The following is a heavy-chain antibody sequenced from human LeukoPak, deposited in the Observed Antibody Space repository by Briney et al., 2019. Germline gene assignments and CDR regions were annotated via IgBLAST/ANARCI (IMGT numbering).Heavy chain of an antibody. Sequence: PGGSLRLSCAASGFTFSSYAMSWVRQAPGKGLEWVSSISSSSSYIYYADSVKGRFTISRDNAKNSLYLQMNSLRAEDTAVYYCARDMGLEWELHVLDAFDIWGQGTMVTVSS. CDR1: GFTFSSYA. V-gene: IGHV3-21*01. D-gene: IGHD1-26*01. J-gene: IGHJ3*02. CDR2: ISSSSSYI. CDR3: ARDMGLEWELHVLDAFDI.